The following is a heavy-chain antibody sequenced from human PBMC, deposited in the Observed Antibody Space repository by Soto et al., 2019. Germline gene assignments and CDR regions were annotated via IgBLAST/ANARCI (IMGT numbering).Heavy chain of an antibody. CDR2: IYYIGKT. CDR1: CASITSTTYF. J-gene: IGHJ4*02. Sequence: SETLSRTFRLSCASITSTTYFWAWIRQPPVRVLEWVGSIYYIGKTHYNPSLKSRTTISVDRSRNQFSLQVSSVTAADTAVYYCAKSLPRTGRFDYWGQGTVVTVST. V-gene: IGHV4-39*01. CDR3: AKSLPRTGRFDY.